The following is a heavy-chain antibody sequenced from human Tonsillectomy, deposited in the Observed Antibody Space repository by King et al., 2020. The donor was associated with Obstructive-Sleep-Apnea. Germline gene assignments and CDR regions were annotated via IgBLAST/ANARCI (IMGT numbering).Heavy chain of an antibody. D-gene: IGHD5-18*01. Sequence: QLQESGPGLVKPSETLSLTCTVSGDSISTYYWSWILQPPGKGLEWIGYIYYSGSTSYNASLKSRVTISVDTSKNQFSLKLRSVTAADTAVYYCARDLGYSYGIDYWGQGTLVTVSS. CDR1: GDSISTYY. CDR3: ARDLGYSYGIDY. V-gene: IGHV4-59*01. CDR2: IYYSGST. J-gene: IGHJ4*02.